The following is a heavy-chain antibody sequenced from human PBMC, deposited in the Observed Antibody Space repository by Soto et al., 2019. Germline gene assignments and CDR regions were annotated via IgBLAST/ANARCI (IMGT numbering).Heavy chain of an antibody. D-gene: IGHD3-3*01. CDR3: ARKVLESTIRPDYWYFDL. J-gene: IGHJ2*01. CDR2: ISGGGDRT. V-gene: IGHV3-23*01. CDR1: GFTFINHA. Sequence: EVQLLESGGGLVQPGGSLRLSSVGSGFTFINHAMNWVRQAPGKGLEWVPGISGGGDRTFDAESVKGRLTISRDNSKNMAYWQMTRLRADDPAVYCCARKVLESTIRPDYWYFDLRCRGTRVTFSS.